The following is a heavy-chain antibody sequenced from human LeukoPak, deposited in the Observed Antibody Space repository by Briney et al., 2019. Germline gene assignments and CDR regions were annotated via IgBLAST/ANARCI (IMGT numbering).Heavy chain of an antibody. Sequence: SETLSLTCTVSGGSITGYYWSWIRQPPGKGLEWIGYIYYSGSTNYNPSLKSRVTISVDTSKNQFSLKLSSVTAADTAVYYCARPSEYYDFWSGYVGHAFDIWGQGTMVTVSS. CDR2: IYYSGST. CDR1: GGSITGYY. CDR3: ARPSEYYDFWSGYVGHAFDI. J-gene: IGHJ3*02. V-gene: IGHV4-59*01. D-gene: IGHD3-3*01.